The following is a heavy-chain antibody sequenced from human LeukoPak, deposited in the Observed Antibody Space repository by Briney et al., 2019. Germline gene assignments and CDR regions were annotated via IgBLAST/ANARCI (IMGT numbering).Heavy chain of an antibody. CDR3: ARGVNSYGYGFYFDY. CDR2: LYYSGST. Sequence: SETLSLTCTVSGGSISSYYWSWIRQPPGKGLEWIGYLYYSGSTNYNPSLKSRVTISVDTSKNQFSLKLTSVTAADTAVYFCARGVNSYGYGFYFDYWGQGTLVTVSS. CDR1: GGSISSYY. D-gene: IGHD5-18*01. V-gene: IGHV4-59*01. J-gene: IGHJ4*02.